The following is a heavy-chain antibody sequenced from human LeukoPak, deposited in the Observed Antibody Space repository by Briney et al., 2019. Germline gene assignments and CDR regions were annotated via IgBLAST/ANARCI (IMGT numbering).Heavy chain of an antibody. V-gene: IGHV3-23*01. CDR3: AKASDLIAVAGKTYDY. CDR2: ISGSGGST. Sequence: GGSLRLSCAASGFTFSSYAMSWVRQAPGKGLEWVSAISGSGGSTYYADSVKGRFTISRDNSKNTLYLQMNSLRAEDTAVYYCAKASDLIAVAGKTYDYWGQGTLVTVSS. CDR1: GFTFSSYA. J-gene: IGHJ4*02. D-gene: IGHD6-19*01.